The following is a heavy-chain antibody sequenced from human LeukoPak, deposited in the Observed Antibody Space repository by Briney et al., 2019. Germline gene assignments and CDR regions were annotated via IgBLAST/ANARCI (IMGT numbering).Heavy chain of an antibody. V-gene: IGHV4-59*01. D-gene: IGHD3-3*01. CDR2: IYYSGST. CDR3: ARDRGITIFGVVPNYYYYGMDV. J-gene: IGHJ6*02. Sequence: PSETLSLTCTVSGGSISSYYWSWIRQPPGKGLEWIGYIYYSGSTNYNPSLKSRVTISVDTSKNQFSLKLSSVTAADTAVYYCARDRGITIFGVVPNYYYYGMDVWGQGTTVTVSS. CDR1: GGSISSYY.